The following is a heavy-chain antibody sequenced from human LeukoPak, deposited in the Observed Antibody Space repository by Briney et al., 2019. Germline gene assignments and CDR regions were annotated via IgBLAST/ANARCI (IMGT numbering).Heavy chain of an antibody. D-gene: IGHD3-10*01. J-gene: IGHJ4*02. CDR2: IKQDGSEQ. Sequence: GGSLRLSRAASGFTFSSYWMSWVRQAPRKGLEWVANIKQDGSEQYYVDSVKGRFTISRDNAKNSLYLQMNSLRTEDPAVYYRARAASSGSYWGQGNLVTVSS. CDR1: GFTFSSYW. CDR3: ARAASSGSY. V-gene: IGHV3-7*04.